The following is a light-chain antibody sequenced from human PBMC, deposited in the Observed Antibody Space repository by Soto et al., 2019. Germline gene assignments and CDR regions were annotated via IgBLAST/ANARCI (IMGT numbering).Light chain of an antibody. V-gene: IGKV3-20*01. J-gene: IGKJ1*01. CDR3: QQYAGSPRT. CDR1: QSVSSRS. CDR2: DAS. Sequence: EGVLSQSPGTLSLSPGERATLSCRASQSVSSRSLAWYQQKPGQAPRLLISDASNRAADIPDRFSGSGSGTDFALTINRLEPEDFAVYYCQQYAGSPRTFGQGTKVDI.